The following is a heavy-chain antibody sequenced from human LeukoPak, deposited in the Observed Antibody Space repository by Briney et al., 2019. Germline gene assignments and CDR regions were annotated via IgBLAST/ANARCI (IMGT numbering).Heavy chain of an antibody. V-gene: IGHV3-30*04. CDR2: ISYDGSNK. J-gene: IGHJ6*02. D-gene: IGHD2-15*01. CDR3: ARDRMLLGYCSGGSCYAGVNYYGMDV. CDR1: GFTFSVSA. Sequence: PGGSLRLSCAASGFTFSVSAMHWVRQAPGKGLEWVAVISYDGSNKYYADSVKGRFTISRDNSKNTLYLQMNSLRAEDTAVYYCARDRMLLGYCSGGSCYAGVNYYGMDVWGQGTTVTVSS.